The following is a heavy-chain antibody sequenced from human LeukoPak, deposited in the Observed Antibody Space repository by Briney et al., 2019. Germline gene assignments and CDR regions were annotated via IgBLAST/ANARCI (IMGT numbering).Heavy chain of an antibody. D-gene: IGHD5-18*01. V-gene: IGHV4-38-2*02. CDR1: GYSISSGYY. CDR3: ARRGYSYGSEGYYFDY. Sequence: PSETLSLTCTVSGYSISSGYYWGWIRQPPGKGLEWIGYIYYSGSTNYNPSLKSRVTISVDTSKNQFSLKLSSVTAADTAVYYCARRGYSYGSEGYYFDYWGQGTLVTVSS. J-gene: IGHJ4*02. CDR2: IYYSGST.